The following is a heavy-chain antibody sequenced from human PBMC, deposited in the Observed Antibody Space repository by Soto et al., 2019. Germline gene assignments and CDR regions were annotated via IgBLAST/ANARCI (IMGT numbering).Heavy chain of an antibody. CDR1: GYTFTSYA. J-gene: IGHJ4*02. Sequence: ASVKVSCKASGYTFTSYAMHWVRQAPGQRLEWMGWINAGNGNTKYSQKFQGRVTITRDTSASTAYMELSSLRSEDTAVYYCASLPGGVPAAANNYLNYWRQRNRVTVCS. V-gene: IGHV1-3*01. CDR2: INAGNGNT. D-gene: IGHD2-2*01. CDR3: ASLPGGVPAAANNYLNY.